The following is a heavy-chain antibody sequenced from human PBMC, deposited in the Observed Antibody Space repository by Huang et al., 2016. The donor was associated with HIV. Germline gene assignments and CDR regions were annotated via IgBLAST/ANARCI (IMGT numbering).Heavy chain of an antibody. Sequence: QVQLVESGGGVVKPGTSLRLSCAASGFIFSNFGMTWVRQAPGKGLEWVAVSAYDGRSDRYSDSVKGRFTISRDNDKNTLSLEMNRLRHDDTAVYYCAKESRWFSDFDQWGQGTLVTVSS. J-gene: IGHJ5*02. D-gene: IGHD2-15*01. CDR1: GFIFSNFG. V-gene: IGHV3-30*18. CDR2: SAYDGRSD. CDR3: AKESRWFSDFDQ.